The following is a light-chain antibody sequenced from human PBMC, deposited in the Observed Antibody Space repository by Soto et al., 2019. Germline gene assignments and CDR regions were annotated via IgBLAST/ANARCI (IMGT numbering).Light chain of an antibody. V-gene: IGLV2-14*01. Sequence: QSVLTQPASVSGSPGQSITISCTGTSSDVGGYNYVSWYQQHPGKAPKLMIYEVSNQPSGVSNRFSGSKSGNTASLTISGLQAEDEADYYCSSYTSSSTPVFGGGTKLTVL. CDR1: SSDVGGYNY. J-gene: IGLJ2*01. CDR2: EVS. CDR3: SSYTSSSTPV.